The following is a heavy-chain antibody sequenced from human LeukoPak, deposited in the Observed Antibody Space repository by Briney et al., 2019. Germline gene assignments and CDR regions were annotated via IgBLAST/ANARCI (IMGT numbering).Heavy chain of an antibody. CDR1: GFTFSSYS. J-gene: IGHJ6*02. CDR2: ISSSSYI. CDR3: ARDPGQYSSSWYTGYYGMDV. V-gene: IGHV3-21*01. Sequence: GGSLRLSCAASGFTFSSYSMNWVRQAPGKGLEWVSSISSSSYIYYADSVKGRFAISRDNAKNSLYLQMNSLRAEDTAVYYCARDPGQYSSSWYTGYYGMDVWGQGTTVTVSS. D-gene: IGHD6-13*01.